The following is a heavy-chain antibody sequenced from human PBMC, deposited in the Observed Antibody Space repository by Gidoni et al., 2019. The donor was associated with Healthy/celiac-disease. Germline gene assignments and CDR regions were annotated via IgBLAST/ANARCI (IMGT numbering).Heavy chain of an antibody. V-gene: IGHV3-33*01. CDR2: IWYDGSNN. J-gene: IGHJ4*02. Sequence: QVQLVASGGGGVQPGRSLRRSCAASGFTVRSYGMHWGRQAPGKGLEWVAVIWYDGSNNYYAYSVQGRFTISRDNSKNTLYLQMNSLRAEDTAVYYCARDWYKGNPSLLADYWGQGTLVTVSS. CDR1: GFTVRSYG. CDR3: ARDWYKGNPSLLADY. D-gene: IGHD1-1*01.